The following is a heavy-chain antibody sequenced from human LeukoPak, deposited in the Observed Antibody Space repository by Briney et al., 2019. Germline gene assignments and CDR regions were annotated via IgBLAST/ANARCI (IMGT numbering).Heavy chain of an antibody. CDR2: IRYDGSNK. V-gene: IGHV3-30*02. J-gene: IGHJ4*02. CDR3: AKDSPIDY. Sequence: GGSLRLSRAASGFILSSYAMYWVRQAPGKGLEWVAFIRYDGSNKYYADSVKGRFSISRDNSKNTLFLQMNSLRAEDTAVYYCAKDSPIDYWGQGTLVTVSS. CDR1: GFILSSYA.